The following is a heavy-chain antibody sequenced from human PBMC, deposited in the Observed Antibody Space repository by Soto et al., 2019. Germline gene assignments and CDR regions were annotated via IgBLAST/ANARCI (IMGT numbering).Heavy chain of an antibody. D-gene: IGHD3-10*01. CDR3: TRRRFGVRGVTNMDV. V-gene: IGHV4-30-4*01. J-gene: IGHJ6*02. CDR2: IYYSGST. CDR1: GGSIISVDYY. Sequence: SETLSLTCTVSGGSIISVDYYWSLIRQPPGKGLEWIGYIYYSGSTYYNPSLQSRVTISVDTSKNQFSLNLGSVPAADTAVYYCTRRRFGVRGVTNMDVWGPGTTVTVS.